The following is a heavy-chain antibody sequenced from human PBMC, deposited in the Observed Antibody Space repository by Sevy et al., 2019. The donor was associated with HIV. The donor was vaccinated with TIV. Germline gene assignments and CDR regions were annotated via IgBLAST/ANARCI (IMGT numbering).Heavy chain of an antibody. D-gene: IGHD3-10*01. V-gene: IGHV3-30*18. CDR3: AKDHNLWSEGGFLHH. Sequence: GGSLRLSCAASGFTFSSYEIHWVRQTPGKGLEWVAVISYDGNNKYYADSVKGRFTVSRDNSKNTLYAQMNSLRAEDTAVYYCAKDHNLWSEGGFLHHWGQGTLVTVSS. CDR1: GFTFSSYE. CDR2: ISYDGNNK. J-gene: IGHJ1*01.